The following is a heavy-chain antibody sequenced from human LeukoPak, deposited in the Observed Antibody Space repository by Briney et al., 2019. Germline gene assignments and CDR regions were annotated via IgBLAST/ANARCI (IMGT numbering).Heavy chain of an antibody. Sequence: GESLKISCKGSGYSFTSYWIGWVRKMPGKGLEWMGIIYPGDSDTRYSPSFQGQVTISADKSISTAYLQWSSLKASDAAMYYCARLVGADYYDSSGYLDTLDIWGQGTMVTVSS. J-gene: IGHJ3*02. CDR3: ARLVGADYYDSSGYLDTLDI. CDR2: IYPGDSDT. V-gene: IGHV5-51*01. CDR1: GYSFTSYW. D-gene: IGHD3-22*01.